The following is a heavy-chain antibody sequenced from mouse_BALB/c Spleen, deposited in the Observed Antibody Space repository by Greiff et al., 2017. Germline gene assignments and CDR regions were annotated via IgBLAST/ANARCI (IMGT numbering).Heavy chain of an antibody. CDR3: ARDVGAWFAY. CDR1: GYTFTSYW. J-gene: IGHJ3*01. Sequence: DLVKPGASVKLSCKASGYTFTSYWINWIKQRPGQGLEWIGRIAPGSGSTYYNEMFKGKATLTVDTSSSTAYIQLSSLSSEDSAVYFCARDVGAWFAYWGQGTLVTVSA. CDR2: IAPGSGST. V-gene: IGHV1S41*01.